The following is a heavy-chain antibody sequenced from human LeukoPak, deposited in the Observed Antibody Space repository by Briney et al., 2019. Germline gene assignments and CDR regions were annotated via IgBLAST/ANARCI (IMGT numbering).Heavy chain of an antibody. CDR3: ARGNTVTTRSPGY. CDR2: ISSSSSYI. Sequence: GGSLRLSCAASGFTFSSYSMNWVRQAPRKGLEWVSSISSSSSYIYYADSVKGRFTISRDNAKNSLYLQMNSLRAEDTAVYYCARGNTVTTRSPGYWGQGTLVTVSS. CDR1: GFTFSSYS. D-gene: IGHD4-17*01. J-gene: IGHJ4*02. V-gene: IGHV3-21*01.